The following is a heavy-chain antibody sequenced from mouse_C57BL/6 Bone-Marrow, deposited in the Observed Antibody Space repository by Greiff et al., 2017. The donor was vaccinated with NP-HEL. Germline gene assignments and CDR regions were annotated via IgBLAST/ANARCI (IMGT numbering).Heavy chain of an antibody. CDR3: ARGGWLSSWFAY. CDR1: GYTFTGYW. D-gene: IGHD2-3*01. J-gene: IGHJ3*01. V-gene: IGHV1-9*01. Sequence: QVQLQQSGAELMKPGASVTLSCKATGYTFTGYWIEWVKQRPGHGLEWIGEILPVSGSTNYNEKFKGKATCTADTSSNTAYMQRSSLTTEDSASYYCARGGWLSSWFAYWGQGTLVTVSA. CDR2: ILPVSGST.